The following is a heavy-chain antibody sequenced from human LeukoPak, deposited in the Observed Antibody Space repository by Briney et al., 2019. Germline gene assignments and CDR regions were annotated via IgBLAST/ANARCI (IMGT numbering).Heavy chain of an antibody. J-gene: IGHJ3*01. V-gene: IGHV4-34*01. CDR2: INDRGAT. CDR3: AKSLYCGDDCF. CDR1: GGSFNYY. D-gene: IGHD2-21*02. Sequence: SETLSLTCAVYGGSFNYYWSWIRQPPGKGLEWIGEINDRGATKYNPSLKSRVSISVDTSKNQFSLKLSSVTAADTAIYYCAKSLYCGDDCFWGPGTMVTVSS.